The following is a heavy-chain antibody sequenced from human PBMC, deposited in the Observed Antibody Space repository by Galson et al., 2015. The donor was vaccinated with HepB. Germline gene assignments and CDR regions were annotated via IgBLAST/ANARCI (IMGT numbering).Heavy chain of an antibody. CDR3: AKDIGRYYDFWSGYGLTYDFGLDV. V-gene: IGHV3-9*01. J-gene: IGHJ6*02. CDR2: ISWNSASV. CDR1: GFNFNDSV. Sequence: SLRLSCAGSGFNFNDSVLHWVRQAPGKGLEWVSGISWNSASVGYADSVKGRFTTSRDNAKNSLYLQMNSLRAEDTALYYCAKDIGRYYDFWSGYGLTYDFGLDVWGQGTTVTVAS. D-gene: IGHD3-3*01.